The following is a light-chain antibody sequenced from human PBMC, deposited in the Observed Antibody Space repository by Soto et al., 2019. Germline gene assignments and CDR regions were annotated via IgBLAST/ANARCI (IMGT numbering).Light chain of an antibody. V-gene: IGLV1-51*01. J-gene: IGLJ2*01. CDR3: AAWDASLNGHVV. Sequence: QSVLTQPPSVSAAPGQKVTISCSGSNSNIGDNSVSWYQQLPGTAPKLLIYDNFKRPSGIPDRFSGSKSGTSASLAISGLQSEDEADYFCAAWDASLNGHVVFGGGTKLTVL. CDR1: NSNIGDNS. CDR2: DNF.